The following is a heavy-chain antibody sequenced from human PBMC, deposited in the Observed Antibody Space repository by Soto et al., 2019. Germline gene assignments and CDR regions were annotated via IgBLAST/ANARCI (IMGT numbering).Heavy chain of an antibody. V-gene: IGHV3-23*01. D-gene: IGHD6-13*01. CDR1: GFTFSSHA. CDR3: AIMSSSWYAGLFDL. CDR2: LSDRGDSI. Sequence: EVQLLESGGGLVQPGRSLRLSCTASGFTFSSHAMTWVRQAPGKGLEWVSGLSDRGDSIYYADSVKGRFTIYRDNSTNTPYLQMNTLRAEDTAVYYCAIMSSSWYAGLFDLGGQGTLVTVSS. J-gene: IGHJ4*02.